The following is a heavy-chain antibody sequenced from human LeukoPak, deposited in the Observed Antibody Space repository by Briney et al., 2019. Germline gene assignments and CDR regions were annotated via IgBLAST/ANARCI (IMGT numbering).Heavy chain of an antibody. Sequence: GGSLRLSCAASGFTVSSNYMSWVRQAPGKGLEWVSVIYSGGSTYYADSVKGRFTISRDNSKNTLYLQMNSLRAEDTAVYYCAREGYSSSWYGGYYGMDVWGQGTTVTVSS. V-gene: IGHV3-53*01. CDR3: AREGYSSSWYGGYYGMDV. CDR2: IYSGGST. D-gene: IGHD6-13*01. CDR1: GFTVSSNY. J-gene: IGHJ6*02.